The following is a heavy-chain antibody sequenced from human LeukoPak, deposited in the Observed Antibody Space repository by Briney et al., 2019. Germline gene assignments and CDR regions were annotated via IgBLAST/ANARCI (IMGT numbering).Heavy chain of an antibody. V-gene: IGHV4-61*02. Sequence: PSQTLSLTCTVSGGSISSGSYYWSWIRQPAGKGLEWIGRIYTSGSTNYNPSLKSRVTISVDTSKNQFSLKLSSVTAADTAVYYCARADSVQQLVGWFDPWGQGTLVTVSS. CDR1: GGSISSGSYY. CDR3: ARADSVQQLVGWFDP. D-gene: IGHD6-13*01. CDR2: IYTSGST. J-gene: IGHJ5*02.